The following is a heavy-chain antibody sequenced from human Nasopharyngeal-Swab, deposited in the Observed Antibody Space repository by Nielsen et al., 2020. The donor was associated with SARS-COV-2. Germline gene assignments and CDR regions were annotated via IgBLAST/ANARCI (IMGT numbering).Heavy chain of an antibody. D-gene: IGHD6-13*01. J-gene: IGHJ4*02. V-gene: IGHV3-30*04. CDR3: ARAQGLGRRIAAALVY. Sequence: GGSLRLSCAASGFTFSSYAMHWVRQAPGKGLEWVAVISYDGSNKYYADSVKGRFTISRDNSKNTLYLQMNSLRAEDTAVYYCARAQGLGRRIAAALVYWGQGTLVTV. CDR1: GFTFSSYA. CDR2: ISYDGSNK.